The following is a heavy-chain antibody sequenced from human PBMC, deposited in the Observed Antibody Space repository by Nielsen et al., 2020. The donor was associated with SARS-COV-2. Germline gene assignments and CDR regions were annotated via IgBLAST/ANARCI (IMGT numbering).Heavy chain of an antibody. J-gene: IGHJ4*02. D-gene: IGHD5-18*01. CDR3: TTVLVDTAMVLFGANDY. CDR2: IKSKTDGGTT. Sequence: WIRQPPGKGLEWVGRIKSKTDGGTTDYAAPVKGRFTISRDDSKNTLYLQMNSLKTEDTAVYYCTTVLVDTAMVLFGANDYWGQGTLVTVSS. V-gene: IGHV3-15*01.